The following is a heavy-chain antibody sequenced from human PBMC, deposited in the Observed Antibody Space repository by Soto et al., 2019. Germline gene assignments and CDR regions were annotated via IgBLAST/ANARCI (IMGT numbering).Heavy chain of an antibody. CDR1: GFTFISYA. D-gene: IGHD3-16*02. CDR2: ISGSGDIT. J-gene: IGHJ6*02. Sequence: PEGALRVACAASGFTFISYAMSWVRQAPGKGLEWVSTISGSGDITYYADSVKGRFTVSRDNSKNTLYLQMNSLRAEDTAVYYCAKKTRLGELSPYYYYYGMDVWGPGTTVTVSS. V-gene: IGHV3-23*01. CDR3: AKKTRLGELSPYYYYYGMDV.